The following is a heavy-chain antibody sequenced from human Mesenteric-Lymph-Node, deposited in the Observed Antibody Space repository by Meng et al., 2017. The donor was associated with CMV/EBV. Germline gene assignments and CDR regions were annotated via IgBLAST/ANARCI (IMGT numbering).Heavy chain of an antibody. CDR3: AKDMERWELLQGYFDY. CDR2: ISNSGSTI. Sequence: GESLKISCAASGFTFSDYYMSWIRQAPGKGLKWVSYISNSGSTIYYADSVKGRFTISRDNSKNSLYLQMNSLRTEDTALYYCAKDMERWELLQGYFDYWGQGTLVTVSS. V-gene: IGHV3-11*01. J-gene: IGHJ4*02. D-gene: IGHD1-26*01. CDR1: GFTFSDYY.